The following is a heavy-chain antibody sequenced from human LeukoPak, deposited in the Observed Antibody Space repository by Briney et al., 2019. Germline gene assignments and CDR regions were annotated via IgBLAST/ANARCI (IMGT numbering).Heavy chain of an antibody. J-gene: IGHJ4*02. CDR3: ARVTMVRGVHGYYFDY. Sequence: GASVKVSCKASGYTFTSYDINWVRQATGQGLEWMGWMNPNSGNTGYAQKLQGRVTMTRNTSISTAYMELSRLRSEDTAVYYRARVTMVRGVHGYYFDYWGQGTLVTVSS. CDR1: GYTFTSYD. V-gene: IGHV1-8*02. D-gene: IGHD3-10*01. CDR2: MNPNSGNT.